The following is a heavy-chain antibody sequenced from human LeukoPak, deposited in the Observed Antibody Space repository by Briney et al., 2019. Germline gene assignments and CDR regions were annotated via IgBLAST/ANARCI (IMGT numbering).Heavy chain of an antibody. CDR2: INPNSGGT. CDR1: GYTFTGYY. J-gene: IGHJ5*02. CDR3: ARDRDQWLPERCDH. V-gene: IGHV1-2*02. Sequence: ASVKVSCKASGYTFTGYYMHWVRQAPGQGLEWMGWINPNSGGTNYAQRFQGRVTMTRDTSISTAYMELSRLRSDDTAVYYCARDRDQWLPERCDHWGQGTLVTVSS. D-gene: IGHD6-19*01.